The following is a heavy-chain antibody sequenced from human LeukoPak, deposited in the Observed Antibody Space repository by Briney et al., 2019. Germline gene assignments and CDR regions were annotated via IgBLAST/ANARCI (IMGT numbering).Heavy chain of an antibody. J-gene: IGHJ6*03. CDR2: IYTSGST. Sequence: PSETLSLTCTVSGGSISSYYWSWIRQPAGKGLEWIGRIYTSGSTNYNPSLKSRVTISVDTSKNQFSLKLSSVTAADTAVYYCARDSRFMVRGVIRVDYYYYYMDVWGKGTTVTISS. CDR3: ARDSRFMVRGVIRVDYYYYYMDV. CDR1: GGSISSYY. V-gene: IGHV4-4*07. D-gene: IGHD3-10*01.